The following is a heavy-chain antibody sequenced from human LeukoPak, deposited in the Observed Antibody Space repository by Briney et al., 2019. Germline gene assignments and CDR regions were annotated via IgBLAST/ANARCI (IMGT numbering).Heavy chain of an antibody. J-gene: IGHJ4*02. D-gene: IGHD2-2*01. V-gene: IGHV4-4*09. CDR1: GGSISSYY. Sequence: SETLSLTCTVSGGSISSYYWSWIRQPSGKGLEWIGYIYTSGSTNYNPSLKSRVTISVDTSKNQFPLKLSSVTAADTAVYYCASSTSYLGQTFDYWGQGTLVTVSS. CDR2: IYTSGST. CDR3: ASSTSYLGQTFDY.